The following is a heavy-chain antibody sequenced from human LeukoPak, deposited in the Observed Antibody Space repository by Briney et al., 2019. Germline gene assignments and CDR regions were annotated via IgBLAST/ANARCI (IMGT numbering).Heavy chain of an antibody. CDR2: FDPEDGET. Sequence: GASVKVSCKVSGYTLTELSLHWVRQAPGKGLEWMGRFDPEDGETIYARKFQGRVTMTEDTSTDTAYMELSSLRSEDTAVYFCAVSLMTGGYYGMDVWGQGTTVTVSS. CDR1: GYTLTELS. V-gene: IGHV1-24*01. CDR3: AVSLMTGGYYGMDV. J-gene: IGHJ6*02.